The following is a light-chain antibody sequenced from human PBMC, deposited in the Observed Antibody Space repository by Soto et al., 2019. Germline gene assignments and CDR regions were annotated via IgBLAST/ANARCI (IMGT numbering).Light chain of an antibody. Sequence: QSALTQPASVSGFPGQSITISCTGTSSDVGNNNYVSRYQHNPGRAPKVMICDVTNRPSGVSNRFSGSKSGNTASLTISGLQAEDEADYYCSSFTGSSYVFGTGTKVTVL. V-gene: IGLV2-14*03. J-gene: IGLJ1*01. CDR2: DVT. CDR1: SSDVGNNNY. CDR3: SSFTGSSYV.